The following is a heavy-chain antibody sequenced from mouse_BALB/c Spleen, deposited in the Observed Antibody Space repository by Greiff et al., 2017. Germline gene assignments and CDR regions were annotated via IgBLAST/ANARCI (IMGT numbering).Heavy chain of an antibody. D-gene: IGHD1-1*01. J-gene: IGHJ3*01. CDR2: ISSGGSYT. CDR1: GFTFSSYG. CDR3: ARHHYYGSSYVEDWFAY. V-gene: IGHV5-6*01. Sequence: DVHLVESGGDLVKPGGSLKLSCAASGFTFSSYGMSWVRQTPDKRLEWVATISSGGSYTYYPDSVKGRFTISRDNAKNTLYLQMSSLKSEDTAMYYCARHHYYGSSYVEDWFAYWGQGTLVTVSA.